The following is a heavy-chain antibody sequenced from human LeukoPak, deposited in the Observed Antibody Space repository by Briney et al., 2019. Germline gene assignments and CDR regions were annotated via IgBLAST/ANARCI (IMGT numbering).Heavy chain of an antibody. V-gene: IGHV1-2*02. CDR1: GYTFTGYY. CDR2: INPNRGGT. Sequence: ASVKVSCKASGYTFTGYYMHWVRQAPGQGLEWMGWINPNRGGTNYAQKFQGRVTMTRDTSISTAYMELSRLRSDDTAVYYCAREYSNGDRGAFDIWGQGTMVTVSS. J-gene: IGHJ3*02. D-gene: IGHD6-25*01. CDR3: AREYSNGDRGAFDI.